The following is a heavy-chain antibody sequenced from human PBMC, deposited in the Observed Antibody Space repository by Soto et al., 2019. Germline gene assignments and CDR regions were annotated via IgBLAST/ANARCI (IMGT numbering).Heavy chain of an antibody. Sequence: LRLSCAASGFTFSSYGMHWVRQAPDKGLEWVAVISYDGSNKYYADSVKGRFTISRDNSKNTLYLQMNSLRAEDTAVYYCAKNQAMDVWGQGTTVTVSS. V-gene: IGHV3-30*18. J-gene: IGHJ6*02. D-gene: IGHD2-2*01. CDR1: GFTFSSYG. CDR3: AKNQAMDV. CDR2: ISYDGSNK.